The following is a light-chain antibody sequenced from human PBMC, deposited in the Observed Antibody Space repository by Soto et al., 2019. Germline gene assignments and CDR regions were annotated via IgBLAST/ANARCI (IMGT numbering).Light chain of an antibody. J-gene: IGKJ5*01. V-gene: IGKV1D-16*01. CDR1: QGISSW. Sequence: DIQMTQSPSSLSAYVGDRVTITCRASQGISSWLAWYQQKPGKAPKLLIYAASSLQSGVPSRFSGSGSGTDFTLTISRLEPEDFAVYFCQRYGSSPLITFGQGTRLEIK. CDR3: QRYGSSPLIT. CDR2: AAS.